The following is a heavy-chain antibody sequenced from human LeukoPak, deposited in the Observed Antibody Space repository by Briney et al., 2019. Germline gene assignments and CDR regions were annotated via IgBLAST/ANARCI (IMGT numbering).Heavy chain of an antibody. CDR2: FSGNDGST. CDR1: GFTFSNYA. V-gene: IGHV3-23*01. CDR3: AKMTPRSYHMDV. Sequence: PGGSLRLSCATSGFTFSNYAINWVRQAPAKGLEWVPAFSGNDGSTYYADSVRGRFTISRDNSKHTLYLQMTSLRAEDTAVYYCAKMTPRSYHMDVWGKGTTVTVSS. J-gene: IGHJ6*03.